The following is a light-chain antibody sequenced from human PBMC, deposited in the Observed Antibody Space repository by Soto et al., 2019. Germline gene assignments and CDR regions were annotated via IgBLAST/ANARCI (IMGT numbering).Light chain of an antibody. J-gene: IGLJ2*01. CDR3: SSFATSSTPVV. CDR1: SSDVGGYNY. CDR2: EVT. Sequence: QSALTQPASVSGSPGQSITISCTGTSSDVGGYNYVSWYQQHPGKAPKLMMYEVTNRPSGVSNRFSGSKSGNTASLTISGLQVEDEADYYCSSFATSSTPVVFGGGTKLTVL. V-gene: IGLV2-14*01.